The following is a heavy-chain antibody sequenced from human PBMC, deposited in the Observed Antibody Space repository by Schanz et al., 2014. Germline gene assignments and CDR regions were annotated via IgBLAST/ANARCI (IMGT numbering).Heavy chain of an antibody. Sequence: QVQLVESGGGVVQPGRSLRLSCAASGFTMITYAMHWVRQAPGKGLDWVATISYDGSNKYYGDSVKGRFTISRDNSKNTLYLQMNSLRVEDTALYYCARDRSNNFDYWGQGTLVTVSS. CDR1: GFTMITYA. CDR3: ARDRSNNFDY. CDR2: ISYDGSNK. J-gene: IGHJ4*02. D-gene: IGHD2-2*01. V-gene: IGHV3-30*04.